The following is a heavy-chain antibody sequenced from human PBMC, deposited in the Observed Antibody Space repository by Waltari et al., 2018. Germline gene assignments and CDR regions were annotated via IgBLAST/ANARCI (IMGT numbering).Heavy chain of an antibody. D-gene: IGHD5-12*01. CDR2: MYYSGGT. CDR3: ARCVATTGYDY. CDR1: GDSMSNYY. V-gene: IGHV4-59*01. Sequence: QVQLQGSGPGLVRPSETLSLTCTVSGDSMSNYYWGWIRQPPGEGLEWIGYMYYSGGTNYNPSRKSRVTMSVDTSKNQFSLNLSSVTAADTAVYYCARCVATTGYDYWGQGTLVTVSS. J-gene: IGHJ4*02.